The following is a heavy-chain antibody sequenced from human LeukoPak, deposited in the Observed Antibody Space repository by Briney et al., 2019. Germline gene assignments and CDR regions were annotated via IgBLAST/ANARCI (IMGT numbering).Heavy chain of an antibody. CDR1: GFTFNNYF. Sequence: PGGSLRLSCAASGFTFNNYFMHWVRQAPGKGLEWVALIQYDGSDKFYAAFVKGRFTISRDNAKNTLYLQMNSLRAEDTAVYYCARGLMGIDFWGQGTLVTVSS. CDR2: IQYDGSDK. D-gene: IGHD2-8*01. J-gene: IGHJ4*02. V-gene: IGHV3-30*02. CDR3: ARGLMGIDF.